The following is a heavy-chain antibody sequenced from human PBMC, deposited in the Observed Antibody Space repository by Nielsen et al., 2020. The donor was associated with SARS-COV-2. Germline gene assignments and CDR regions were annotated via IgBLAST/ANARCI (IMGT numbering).Heavy chain of an antibody. CDR1: GVSVSSHY. J-gene: IGHJ6*02. V-gene: IGHV3-53*01. CDR3: ATRGPYYYYYGMDV. CDR2: IYKAGNT. Sequence: GGSLRLSCAASGVSVSSHYMSWVRQAPGKGLEWVAVIYKAGNTAYADSVKGRFTISRDSSRNTLFLEMNNLRGEDTAVYYCATRGPYYYYYGMDVWGQGTTVTVSS. D-gene: IGHD3-10*01.